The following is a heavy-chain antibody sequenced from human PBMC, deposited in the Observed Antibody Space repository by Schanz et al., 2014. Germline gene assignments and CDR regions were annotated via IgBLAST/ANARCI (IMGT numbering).Heavy chain of an antibody. CDR3: AKGPGRYCSSTNCPEYFQH. CDR2: ISYDGSNK. V-gene: IGHV3-30*18. CDR1: GFPFSIYG. D-gene: IGHD2-2*01. Sequence: QVQLVESGGGVVQPGRSQRLSCVASGFPFSIYGMHWIRQAPGKGPEWVAFISYDGSNKKYSDSVRGRFTISRDNSKNTLYLQMNNLRAEDTAVFYCAKGPGRYCSSTNCPEYFQHWGQGTLVTVSS. J-gene: IGHJ1*01.